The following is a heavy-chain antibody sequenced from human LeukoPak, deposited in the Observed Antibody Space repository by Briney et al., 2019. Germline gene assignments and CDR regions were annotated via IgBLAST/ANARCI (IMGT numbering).Heavy chain of an antibody. J-gene: IGHJ5*02. CDR1: GFTFSDYY. Sequence: GGSLRLSCTASGFTFSDYYTTWIRQAPGKGLEWLAYISTSGSITSYVDSVRGRFTISRDNAKNSLYLQIDSLRAEDTAMYYCARDRQFRLHDPWGQGILVTVSS. V-gene: IGHV3-11*01. D-gene: IGHD3-16*01. CDR3: ARDRQFRLHDP. CDR2: ISTSGSIT.